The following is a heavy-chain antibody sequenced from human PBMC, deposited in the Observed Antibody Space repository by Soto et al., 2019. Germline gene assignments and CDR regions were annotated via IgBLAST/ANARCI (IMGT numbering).Heavy chain of an antibody. J-gene: IGHJ6*03. V-gene: IGHV3-13*01. CDR3: ARGAHYDFWSGTDYYYMDV. CDR2: IGTAGET. D-gene: IGHD3-3*01. CDR1: GFTFSSYD. Sequence: GGSLRLSCAASGFTFSSYDMHWVRQAPGKGLEWVSAIGTAGETYYPGSVKGRFTISRENAKNTLYLQMNSLRAGDTAVYYCARGAHYDFWSGTDYYYMDVWGKGTTVTVSS.